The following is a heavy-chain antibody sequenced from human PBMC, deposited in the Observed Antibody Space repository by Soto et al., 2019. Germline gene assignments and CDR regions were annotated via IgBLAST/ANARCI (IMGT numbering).Heavy chain of an antibody. CDR2: ISGSGGST. J-gene: IGHJ4*02. Sequence: PGGSLRLSCAASGFTFTNYAMSWVLQAPGKGLEWVSAISGSGGSTYYADSVKGRFTISRDNSKNTLYLQMNSLRAEDTAVYYCAKDHLIVVVIPHFDYWGQGTLVTVSS. CDR1: GFTFTNYA. CDR3: AKDHLIVVVIPHFDY. D-gene: IGHD3-22*01. V-gene: IGHV3-23*01.